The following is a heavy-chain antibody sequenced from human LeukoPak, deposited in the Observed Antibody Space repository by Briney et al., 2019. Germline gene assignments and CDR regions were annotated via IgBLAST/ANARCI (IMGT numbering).Heavy chain of an antibody. CDR1: GFTFSNYA. CDR3: ARSGRGGAFDI. Sequence: PGGSLRLSCAASGFTFSNYAMSWVRQAPGKGLVWVSRIYSDGSRTNYADSVKGRFTISGDNAKNTQYLQMNSLRAEDTAVYYCARSGRGGAFDIWGQGTMVTVSS. D-gene: IGHD1-26*01. CDR2: IYSDGSRT. J-gene: IGHJ3*02. V-gene: IGHV3-74*01.